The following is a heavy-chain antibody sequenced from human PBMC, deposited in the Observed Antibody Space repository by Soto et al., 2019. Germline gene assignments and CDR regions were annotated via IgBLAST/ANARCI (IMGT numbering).Heavy chain of an antibody. CDR2: IIPILGIA. Sequence: QVQLVQSVAEVKKPGSSVKVSCKASGGTFSSYTISWVRQAPGQGLEWMGRIIPILGIANYAQKFQGRVTITADKSTSTGYMEPSSLRSEDTGVYYCARDSYDYVWRSYRYFDYWGQGTLVTVSS. D-gene: IGHD3-16*02. CDR3: ARDSYDYVWRSYRYFDY. V-gene: IGHV1-69*08. J-gene: IGHJ4*02. CDR1: GGTFSSYT.